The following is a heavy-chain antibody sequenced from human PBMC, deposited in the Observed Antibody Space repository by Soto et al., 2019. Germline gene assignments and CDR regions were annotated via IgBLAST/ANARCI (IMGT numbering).Heavy chain of an antibody. D-gene: IGHD4-17*01. V-gene: IGHV1-18*01. CDR3: ARWDDYGASDQYHCEH. J-gene: IGHJ1*01. CDR2: TSIYNGHT. CDR1: GYTFTASG. Sequence: ASVKVSCKASGYTFTASGISWVRQAPGQGLGWMGWTSIYNGHTEYSPKFLGRVVMTTDTSADTAYLELRSLRPDDAALYYCARWDDYGASDQYHCEHWRQGPLATGSS.